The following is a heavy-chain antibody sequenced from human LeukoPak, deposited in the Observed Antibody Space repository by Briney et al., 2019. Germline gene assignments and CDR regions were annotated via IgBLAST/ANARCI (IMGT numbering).Heavy chain of an antibody. D-gene: IGHD2-2*01. CDR1: GYSISSGYY. Sequence: SQTLSLTCAVSGYSISSGYYWGWIRQPPGKGLEWIARMYHSGSTYYNPSLKSRVTISVDTSKNQFSLKLSSVTAADPAVYYCAKNCSSTSCYWNDAFDIWGQGTMVTVSS. J-gene: IGHJ3*02. V-gene: IGHV4-38-2*01. CDR2: MYHSGST. CDR3: AKNCSSTSCYWNDAFDI.